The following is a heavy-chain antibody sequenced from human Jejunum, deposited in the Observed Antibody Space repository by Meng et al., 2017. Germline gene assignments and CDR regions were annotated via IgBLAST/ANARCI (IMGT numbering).Heavy chain of an antibody. V-gene: IGHV3-74*01. CDR3: ARGNYYSMDV. CDR1: GFTFSNYW. Sequence: GGSLRLSCAASGFTFSNYWMHWVRQGPGKGLVWVSRIKGDGSSTIYADSVKGRFTISRDNAKNTLNLQMNSLRAEDTAVYYCARGNYYSMDVWGQGTAVTVSS. J-gene: IGHJ6*02. CDR2: IKGDGSST.